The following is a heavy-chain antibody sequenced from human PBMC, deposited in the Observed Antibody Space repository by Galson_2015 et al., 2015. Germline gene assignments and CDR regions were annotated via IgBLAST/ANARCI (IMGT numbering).Heavy chain of an antibody. J-gene: IGHJ6*02. CDR2: FDPEDGET. V-gene: IGHV1-24*01. Sequence: SVKVSCKVSGYTLTELSMHWVRQAPGKGLEWMGGFDPEDGETIYAQKFQGRVTMTEDTSTDTAYMELSSLRSEDTAVYYCATTASEGYYYYYGMDVWGQGTTVTVSS. CDR3: ATTASEGYYYYYGMDV. CDR1: GYTLTELS.